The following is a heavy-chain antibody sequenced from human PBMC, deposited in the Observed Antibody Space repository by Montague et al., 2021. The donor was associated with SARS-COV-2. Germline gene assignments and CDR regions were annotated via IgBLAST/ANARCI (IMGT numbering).Heavy chain of an antibody. CDR2: ISYSATS. Sequence: SETLSLTCTFSGASRSTKNYYWGWIRQPPGKGLEWIGSISYSATSYSNPSLKSRVTMSVDTSRNQLSLNLSSVTVVDTAVYYCARLGITLGGVIVIRYYFDFWGQGTLVTVSS. CDR1: GASRSTKNYY. D-gene: IGHD3-16*02. J-gene: IGHJ4*02. CDR3: ARLGITLGGVIVIRYYFDF. V-gene: IGHV4-39*01.